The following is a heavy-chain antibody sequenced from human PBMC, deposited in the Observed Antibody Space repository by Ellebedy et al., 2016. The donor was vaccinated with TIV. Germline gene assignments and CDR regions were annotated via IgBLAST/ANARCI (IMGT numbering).Heavy chain of an antibody. V-gene: IGHV1-3*04. CDR3: ARDNRIQLWLAWFDP. CDR2: INTGNGNT. Sequence: ASVKVSCKASGYTFTSRAMHWVRQAPGQRPEWMGWINTGNGNTRSSQKFQDRVTITRDMSASTAYMELSSLRSEDTAVYYCARDNRIQLWLAWFDPWGQGTLVTVSS. D-gene: IGHD5-18*01. J-gene: IGHJ5*02. CDR1: GYTFTSRA.